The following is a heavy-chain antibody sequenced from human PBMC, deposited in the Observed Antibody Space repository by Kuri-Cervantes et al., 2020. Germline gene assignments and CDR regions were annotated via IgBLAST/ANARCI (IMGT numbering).Heavy chain of an antibody. CDR3: ARAHSSTWPLDI. V-gene: IGHV4-38-2*02. J-gene: IGHJ4*02. Sequence: GSLRLSCTLSSYTIRSDYYWGWIRQPPGKGLQWIGSIFHSGNSYYNPSLKSRVSLSVDTSKNQFSLKLSSVTAADTAVYYCARAHSSTWPLDIWGQGTLVTVSS. D-gene: IGHD6-13*01. CDR2: IFHSGNS. CDR1: SYTIRSDYY.